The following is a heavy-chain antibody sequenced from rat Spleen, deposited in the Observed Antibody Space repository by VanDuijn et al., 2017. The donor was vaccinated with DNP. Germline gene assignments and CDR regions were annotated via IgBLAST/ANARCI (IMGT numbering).Heavy chain of an antibody. CDR2: ISSDGGNT. CDR1: GFTFSDYG. J-gene: IGHJ2*01. CDR3: VRANGGYFDY. D-gene: IGHD3-1*01. Sequence: EVQLVESGGGLVQPGRSMKLSCAVSGFTFSDYGMAWVLQAPTKGLEWVASISSDGGNTYYRDSVKGRFTISRDNAEDTQYLQMDSLKSEDTATYYCVRANGGYFDYWGPGVMVTVSS. V-gene: IGHV5S13*01.